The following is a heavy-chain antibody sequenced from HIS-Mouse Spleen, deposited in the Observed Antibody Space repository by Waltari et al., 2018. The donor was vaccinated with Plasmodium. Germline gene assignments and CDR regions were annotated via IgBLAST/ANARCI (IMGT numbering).Heavy chain of an antibody. CDR1: GFTFSSYA. V-gene: IGHV3-30-3*01. CDR2: ISYDGSNK. J-gene: IGHJ6*02. D-gene: IGHD3-16*01. Sequence: QVQLVESGGGVVQPGRSLRLSCAASGFTFSSYAMHWVRQAPGKGLEWVAVISYDGSNKYYADSVKGRLTISREKYKNTVYLQMNSLRAEDTAVYYCARERGSRNYYYYYGMDVWGQGTTVTVSS. CDR3: ARERGSRNYYYYYGMDV.